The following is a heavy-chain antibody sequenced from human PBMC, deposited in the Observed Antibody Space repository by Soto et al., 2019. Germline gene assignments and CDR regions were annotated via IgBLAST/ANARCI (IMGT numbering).Heavy chain of an antibody. J-gene: IGHJ4*02. D-gene: IGHD1-26*01. CDR2: ISGYNGNT. Sequence: QVQLVQSGAEVTKPGASVKVSCKASGYTFTNYGISWVRQAPGQGLEWMGWISGYNGNTNYAQKLQGRVTLTTDTSTNTAYMEVRSLRAVDTAVYYCARDRDSGSFLGHVDYWGQGTLVTVSS. CDR3: ARDRDSGSFLGHVDY. CDR1: GYTFTNYG. V-gene: IGHV1-18*04.